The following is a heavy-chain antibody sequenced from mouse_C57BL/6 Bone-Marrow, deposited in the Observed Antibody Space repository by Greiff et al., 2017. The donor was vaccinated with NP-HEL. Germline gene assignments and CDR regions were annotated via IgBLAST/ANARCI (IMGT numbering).Heavy chain of an antibody. CDR1: GYTFTEYT. J-gene: IGHJ4*01. CDR3: ASSNFYYYAMGY. D-gene: IGHD2-5*01. Sequence: QVQLQQSGAELVKPGASVKLSCTASGYTFTEYTIHWVKQRSGQGLEWIGWFYPGSGSIKYNEKFKDKATLTADNSSSTVYLELSRLTSEDSAVYFYASSNFYYYAMGYWGQGASVTVSS. CDR2: FYPGSGSI. V-gene: IGHV1-62-2*01.